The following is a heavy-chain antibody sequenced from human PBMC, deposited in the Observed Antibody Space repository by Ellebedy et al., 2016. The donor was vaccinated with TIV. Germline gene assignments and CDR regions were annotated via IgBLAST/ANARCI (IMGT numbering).Heavy chain of an antibody. D-gene: IGHD1-7*01. CDR1: GFSLSTSGMC. CDR2: IDWDDDK. V-gene: IGHV2-70*11. J-gene: IGHJ4*02. CDR3: ARIVMGYNWNYVLDY. Sequence: SGPTLVKPTQTLTLTCTFSGFSLSTSGMCVSWIRQPPGKALEWLARIDWDDDKYYSTSLKTRLTISKDTSKNQVVLTMTNMDPVDTATYYCARIVMGYNWNYVLDYWGQGTLVTVSS.